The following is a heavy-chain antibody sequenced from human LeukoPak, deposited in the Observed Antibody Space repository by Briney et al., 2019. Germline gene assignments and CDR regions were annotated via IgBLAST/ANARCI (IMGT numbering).Heavy chain of an antibody. CDR3: ARDDYDSSGYPYFDY. D-gene: IGHD3-22*01. CDR1: GGSISSYY. J-gene: IGHJ4*02. Sequence: SETLSLTCTVSGGSISSYYWSWIRQPPGKGLEWIGYIYYSGGTNYNPSLKSRVTISVDTSKNQFSLKLSSVTAADTAVYYCARDDYDSSGYPYFDYWGQGTLVTVSS. V-gene: IGHV4-59*01. CDR2: IYYSGGT.